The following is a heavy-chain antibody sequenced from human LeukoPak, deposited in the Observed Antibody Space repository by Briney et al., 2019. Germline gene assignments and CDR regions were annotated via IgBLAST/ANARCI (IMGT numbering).Heavy chain of an antibody. CDR2: ISDRGSRT. D-gene: IGHD3-10*01. V-gene: IGHV3-23*01. CDR1: GITLSNYG. CDR3: AKVSGGSGSYSFGY. J-gene: IGHJ4*02. Sequence: PGGSLRLSCAVSGITLSNYGMSWVRQAPGKGLEWVAGISDRGSRTNYADSVKGRFTISRDNSKNTLYLQMNSLRAEDTAVYYCAKVSGGSGSYSFGYWGQGTLVTVSS.